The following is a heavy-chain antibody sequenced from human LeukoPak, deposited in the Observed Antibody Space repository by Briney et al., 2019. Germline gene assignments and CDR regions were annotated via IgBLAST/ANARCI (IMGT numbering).Heavy chain of an antibody. V-gene: IGHV4-59*01. CDR1: GVSISSYY. D-gene: IGHD6-19*01. CDR3: ARGLYSSGWLY. J-gene: IGHJ4*02. Sequence: PSETLSLTCTVSGVSISSYYWSWIRQPPGKGLEWIGYIYYSGSTNYNPSLKSRVTISVDTSKNQFSLKLSSVTAADTAVYYCARGLYSSGWLYWGQGTLVTVSS. CDR2: IYYSGST.